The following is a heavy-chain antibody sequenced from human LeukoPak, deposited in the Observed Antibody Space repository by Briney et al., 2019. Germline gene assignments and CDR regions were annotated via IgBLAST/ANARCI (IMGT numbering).Heavy chain of an antibody. D-gene: IGHD2-15*01. Sequence: SETLSLTCVVYGGSLSGYYWSWSRQPPGKGLEWIGEINHSGSTNYNPSLKSRVTISVDTSKNQFSLKLSSVTAADTAVYYCARVPYCSGGSCNYYYYYGMDVWGQGTTVTVSS. CDR3: ARVPYCSGGSCNYYYYYGMDV. CDR2: INHSGST. J-gene: IGHJ6*02. CDR1: GGSLSGYY. V-gene: IGHV4-34*01.